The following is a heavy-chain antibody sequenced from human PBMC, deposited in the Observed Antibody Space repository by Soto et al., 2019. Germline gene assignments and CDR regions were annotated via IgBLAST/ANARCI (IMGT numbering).Heavy chain of an antibody. D-gene: IGHD2-2*01. CDR1: GFTFSSDA. Sequence: EVQLLESGGGLVQPGGFLRLSCAASGFTFSSDAMSWVRQAPGKGLEWVSAISGSGGSTYYADSVKGRFTISRDNSKNTLYLQMNSLRAADTAVYYCAKEGLYCSSTSCYGSGYFQHWGQGTLVTVSS. V-gene: IGHV3-23*01. CDR3: AKEGLYCSSTSCYGSGYFQH. CDR2: ISGSGGST. J-gene: IGHJ1*01.